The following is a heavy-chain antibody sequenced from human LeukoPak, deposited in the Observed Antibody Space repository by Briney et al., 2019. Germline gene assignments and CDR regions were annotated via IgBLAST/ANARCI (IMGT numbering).Heavy chain of an antibody. Sequence: SETLSLTCTVSGGSISSGGYYWSWIRQHPGKGLVWIGYIYYSGSTYYNPSLKSRVTISVDTSKNQFSLKLSSVTAADTAVYYCARAETYYDFWSGRIAAFDIWGQGTMVTVSS. CDR1: GGSISSGGYY. J-gene: IGHJ3*02. CDR2: IYYSGST. CDR3: ARAETYYDFWSGRIAAFDI. V-gene: IGHV4-31*03. D-gene: IGHD3-3*01.